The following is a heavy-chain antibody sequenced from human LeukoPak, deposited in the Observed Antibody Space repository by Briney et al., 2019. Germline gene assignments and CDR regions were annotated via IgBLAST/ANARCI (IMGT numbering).Heavy chain of an antibody. J-gene: IGHJ3*02. Sequence: GRSLRLSCAASGFTFSSYSMNWVRQAPGNGLEWVSFIDTSASYIYYGDSVKGRFTISRDNAKNSLFLQMNGLRAEDTAVYYCARGRSITLLRGVAMSDGFDIWGQGAMVTVSS. CDR3: ARGRSITLLRGVAMSDGFDI. V-gene: IGHV3-21*01. CDR2: IDTSASYI. CDR1: GFTFSSYS. D-gene: IGHD3-10*01.